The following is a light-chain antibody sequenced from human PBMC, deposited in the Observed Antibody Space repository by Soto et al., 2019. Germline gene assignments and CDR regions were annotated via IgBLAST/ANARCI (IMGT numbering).Light chain of an antibody. CDR3: LQYDNSPIT. CDR2: GAS. V-gene: IGKV3-20*01. J-gene: IGKJ5*01. CDR1: QSISSSF. Sequence: EIVLTQSPGILSLSPGERASLSCGASQSISSSFLAWYQQKPGQAPRLLIYGASSRATGIPDRFSGTGSETDFTLTISRLEPEDFAVYYCLQYDNSPITFGQGTRLEIK.